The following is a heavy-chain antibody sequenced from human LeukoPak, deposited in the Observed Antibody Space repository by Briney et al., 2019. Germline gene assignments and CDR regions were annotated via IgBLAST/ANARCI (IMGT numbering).Heavy chain of an antibody. CDR3: AKVLQDIGARPDPYYGMDV. CDR2: ISYDGTTQ. D-gene: IGHD2-15*01. Sequence: PGGSLRLSCAAPGFTFSTFAMHWVRQAPGKGLEWVAIISYDGTTQHYADSVKGRFTISRDNSKNTLFLQMNSLSAEDTAVFFCAKVLQDIGARPDPYYGMDVWGQGTTVIVSS. CDR1: GFTFSTFA. V-gene: IGHV3-30*18. J-gene: IGHJ6*02.